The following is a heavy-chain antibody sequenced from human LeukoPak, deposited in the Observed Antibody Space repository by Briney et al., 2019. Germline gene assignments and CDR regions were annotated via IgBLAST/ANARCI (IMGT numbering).Heavy chain of an antibody. D-gene: IGHD2-15*01. Sequence: GGSLRLSCAASGFTFSSYSMNWVRQAPGKGLEWVSYISSSGSTIYYADSVKGRFTISRDNAKNSLYLQMNSLRDEDTAVYYCARDSIAATLSNWFDPWGQGTLVTVSS. CDR1: GFTFSSYS. CDR2: ISSSGSTI. V-gene: IGHV3-48*02. CDR3: ARDSIAATLSNWFDP. J-gene: IGHJ5*02.